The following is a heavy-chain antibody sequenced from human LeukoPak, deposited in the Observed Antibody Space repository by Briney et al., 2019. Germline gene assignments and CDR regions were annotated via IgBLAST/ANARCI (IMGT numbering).Heavy chain of an antibody. CDR3: AKGRVGTNGVLEH. D-gene: IGHD1-26*01. V-gene: IGHV3-23*01. CDR2: ISTRGGGI. J-gene: IGHJ1*01. CDR1: GFMFSNNA. Sequence: PGGSLRLSCAASGFMFSNNALSWVRQAPGKGLEWVSGISTRGGGIYYAESVKGRFTISRDNSKNTLYLQINSLRADDTAVYYCAKGRVGTNGVLEHWGQGTLVTVSS.